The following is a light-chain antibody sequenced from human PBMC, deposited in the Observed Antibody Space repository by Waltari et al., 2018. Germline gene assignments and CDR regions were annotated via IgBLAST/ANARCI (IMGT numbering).Light chain of an antibody. CDR1: SSTIGSHT. V-gene: IGLV1-44*01. J-gene: IGLJ2*01. Sequence: QSVLTQPPSASGTPGQRVTISCSGSSSTIGSHTVHWYQQLPGAAPKLLVYNNNQRPSGVPDRVSGSKSGTSASLAISGLQSEDEADDYCAAWDDSLNGVVFGGGTKLTVL. CDR3: AAWDDSLNGVV. CDR2: NNN.